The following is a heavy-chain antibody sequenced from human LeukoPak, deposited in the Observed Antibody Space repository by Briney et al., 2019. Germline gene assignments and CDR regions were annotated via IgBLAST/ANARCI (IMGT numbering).Heavy chain of an antibody. V-gene: IGHV4-59*01. Sequence: SETLSLTCTVSGGSITNYYWTWIRQPPGKGLEWIGYIHYSGSTNYNPSLKSRVTISVDTSKNQFSLKLSSVTAADTAVYYCARARRYSSGWYVDYWGQGTLVTVSS. CDR3: ARARRYSSGWYVDY. CDR2: IHYSGST. J-gene: IGHJ4*02. D-gene: IGHD6-19*01. CDR1: GGSITNYY.